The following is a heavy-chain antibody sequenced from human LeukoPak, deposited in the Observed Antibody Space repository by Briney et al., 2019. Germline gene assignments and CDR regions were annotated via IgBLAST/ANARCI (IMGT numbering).Heavy chain of an antibody. Sequence: PGGSLSLSCTASGFTVRSNYMFWVRQAPGKGLECVSVIYSDGSAYYADSVKGRFTISRDSSMNTLLLQMNSLRAEDTAMYYCAGALYYNYYETRYFAYWGQGTPVTVSS. CDR1: GFTVRSNY. D-gene: IGHD3-22*01. J-gene: IGHJ4*02. CDR2: IYSDGSA. CDR3: AGALYYNYYETRYFAY. V-gene: IGHV3-53*01.